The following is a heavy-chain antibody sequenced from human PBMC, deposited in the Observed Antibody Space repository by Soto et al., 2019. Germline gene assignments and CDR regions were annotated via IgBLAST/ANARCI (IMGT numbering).Heavy chain of an antibody. D-gene: IGHD3-9*01. CDR3: ARGAERTVERTVLRHLDWVCGH. J-gene: IGHJ4*02. V-gene: IGHV5-10-1*04. CDR1: GYSFTSYW. Sequence: CQGSGYSFTSYWISWVRQMPGKGLEWMGMIDPSDSYTNYSPSFQGQVTISADKSISTAYLQWSSLKASDTAMYYCARGAERTVERTVLRHLDWVCGHWGQGTPVTVSS. CDR2: IDPSDSYT.